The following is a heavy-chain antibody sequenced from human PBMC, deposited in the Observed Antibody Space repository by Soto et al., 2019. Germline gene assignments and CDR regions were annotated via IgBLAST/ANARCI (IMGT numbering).Heavy chain of an antibody. D-gene: IGHD4-17*01. CDR1: GFTLSTYS. J-gene: IGHJ4*02. Sequence: PGLSLRLSCAPSGFTLSTYSMNWVRQAPGKGQEWLSYISSSSSTTYYADSVKGRFTISRDNAKKSLYLQMNSLRDEDTAVYYCVRHVYGFDYWGQGTLVTVSS. CDR3: VRHVYGFDY. V-gene: IGHV3-48*02. CDR2: ISSSSSTT.